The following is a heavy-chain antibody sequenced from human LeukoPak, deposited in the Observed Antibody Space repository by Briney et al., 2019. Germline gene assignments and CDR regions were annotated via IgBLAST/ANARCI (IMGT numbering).Heavy chain of an antibody. CDR1: GYTFTSYG. V-gene: IGHV1-18*01. J-gene: IGHJ4*02. D-gene: IGHD3-16*02. Sequence: ASVKVSCKASGYTFTSYGISWVRQPPGQGLEWMGWISPYNGNTNYPQKLQGRVTMTTDTSTSTAYMELRSLRSDDTAVFYCARGLGTYPEIPLDYWGQGTLVTVSS. CDR3: ARGLGTYPEIPLDY. CDR2: ISPYNGNT.